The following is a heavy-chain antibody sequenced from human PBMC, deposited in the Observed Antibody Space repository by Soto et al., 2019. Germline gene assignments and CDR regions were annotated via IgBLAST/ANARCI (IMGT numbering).Heavy chain of an antibody. CDR3: ARQQGDGVY. CDR1: GGSISSDY. D-gene: IGHD4-17*01. J-gene: IGHJ4*02. Sequence: PSETLSLTCTVSGGSISSDYWSWIRQPPGKGLEWIGYIYHSGSTNYNPSLKSRVTISVDTSKNQFSLKLSSVTAADTAVYYCARQQGDGVYWGQGTLVTVSS. CDR2: IYHSGST. V-gene: IGHV4-59*08.